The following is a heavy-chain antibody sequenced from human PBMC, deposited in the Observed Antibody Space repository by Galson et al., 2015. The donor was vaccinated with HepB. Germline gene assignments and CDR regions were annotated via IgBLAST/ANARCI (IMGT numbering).Heavy chain of an antibody. J-gene: IGHJ5*02. Sequence: SVKVSCKASGYTLTRYYIHWVRQAPGQGLEWMGIVDPSGGSASYAQKFQGRVTMTGDTSTSTVYMELSSLRSEDTAVYYCARMPSGDDYSPGWFDPWGQGTLVTVSS. D-gene: IGHD4-11*01. V-gene: IGHV1-46*03. CDR2: VDPSGGSA. CDR1: GYTLTRYY. CDR3: ARMPSGDDYSPGWFDP.